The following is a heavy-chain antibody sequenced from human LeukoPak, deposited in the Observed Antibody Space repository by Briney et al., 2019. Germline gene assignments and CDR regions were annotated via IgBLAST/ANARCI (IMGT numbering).Heavy chain of an antibody. Sequence: GGSLRLSCGAWGFTFSSYTMNGVREAPGKGVEWVSYISSSSSTIYYADSVKGRFTISRDNAKNSLYLQMNSLRAEDTAVYYCVRRGYCTNGVCYPFDYWGQGTLVTVSS. CDR3: VRRGYCTNGVCYPFDY. CDR1: GFTFSSYT. CDR2: ISSSSSTI. D-gene: IGHD2-8*01. V-gene: IGHV3-48*01. J-gene: IGHJ4*02.